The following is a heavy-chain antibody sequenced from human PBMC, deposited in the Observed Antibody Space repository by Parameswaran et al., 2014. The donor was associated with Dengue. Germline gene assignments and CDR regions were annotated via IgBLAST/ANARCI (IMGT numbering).Heavy chain of an antibody. J-gene: IGHJ4*02. Sequence: WIRQPPGKRLEWVSAISGSGGSTYYADSVKGRFTISRDNSKNTLYLQMNSLRAEDTAVYYCATVNGVRGSLDYWGQGTLVTVSS. CDR2: ISGSGGST. D-gene: IGHD3-10*01. V-gene: IGHV3-23*01. CDR3: ATVNGVRGSLDY.